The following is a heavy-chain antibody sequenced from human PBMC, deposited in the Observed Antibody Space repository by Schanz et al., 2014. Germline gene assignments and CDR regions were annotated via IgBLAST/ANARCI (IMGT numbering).Heavy chain of an antibody. Sequence: QVQLVQSGGEVKKPGASATVSCKASGYSFTTYGLNWVRQAPGQGPEWMGWISAFDDKTDYAQNFQGRLTVTRDTSTSTVNMELSSLRSEDTALYYCTRVTISPGGHGLDVWGQGTTVTVSS. CDR2: ISAFDDKT. D-gene: IGHD3-16*01. CDR1: GYSFTTYG. V-gene: IGHV1-18*01. J-gene: IGHJ6*02. CDR3: TRVTISPGGHGLDV.